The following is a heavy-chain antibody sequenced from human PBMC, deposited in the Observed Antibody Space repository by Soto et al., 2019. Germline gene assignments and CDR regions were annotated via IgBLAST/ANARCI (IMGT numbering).Heavy chain of an antibody. CDR1: GFTFSSYA. CDR2: ISGGGNDR. V-gene: IGHV3-23*01. D-gene: IGHD6-13*01. Sequence: EVQLLESGGGLVQPGGSQTLSCAASGFTFSSYAMSWVRQAPGKGLEWVSAISGGGNDRFYADSVKGRFTISRDNSRNTLYLHMNSLRAEDTAVHYCAWSLFIAATDTEPFDSWGQGALVTVSS. J-gene: IGHJ4*02. CDR3: AWSLFIAATDTEPFDS.